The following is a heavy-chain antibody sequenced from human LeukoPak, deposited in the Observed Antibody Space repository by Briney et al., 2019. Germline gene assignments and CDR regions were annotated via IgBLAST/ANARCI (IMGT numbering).Heavy chain of an antibody. J-gene: IGHJ5*02. CDR2: VYNRGST. D-gene: IGHD3-10*01. Sequence: SETLSLTCTVSSGSISTYYWSWIRQSPGKGLEWIGYVYNRGSTNYNPSLESRVTISIDMSKNQFSLKLSSVTAADTAVYYCASLRGYGSGGPWGQGTLVTVSS. V-gene: IGHV4-4*08. CDR1: SGSISTYY. CDR3: ASLRGYGSGGP.